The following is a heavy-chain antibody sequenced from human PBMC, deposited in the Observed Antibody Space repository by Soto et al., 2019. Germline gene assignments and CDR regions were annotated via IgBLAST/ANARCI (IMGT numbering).Heavy chain of an antibody. Sequence: QVQLQESGPGLVKPSGTLSLTCAVSGGSISSSNWWSWVRQPPGKGLEWIGEIYHSGSTNYTPSLNSRVIISVDKSKNQFSLKLSSVTAADTAVYYCARDPLTEGVTHSAFDIWCQGTMVTVSS. J-gene: IGHJ3*02. CDR2: IYHSGST. CDR3: ARDPLTEGVTHSAFDI. D-gene: IGHD2-21*02. CDR1: GGSISSSNW. V-gene: IGHV4-4*02.